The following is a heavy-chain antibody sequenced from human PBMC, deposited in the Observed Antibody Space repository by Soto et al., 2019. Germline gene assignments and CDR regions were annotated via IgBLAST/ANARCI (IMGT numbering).Heavy chain of an antibody. CDR2: INPNSGGT. CDR1: GYTFTGYY. D-gene: IGHD3-22*01. V-gene: IGHV1-2*04. CDR3: ARAPYYDSSKELAFDI. J-gene: IGHJ3*02. Sequence: ASVKVSCKASGYTFTGYYMHWVRQAPGQGLEWMGWINPNSGGTNYAQKFQGWVTMTRDTSISTAYMELSRLRSDDTAVYYCARAPYYDSSKELAFDIWGQGTMVTVSS.